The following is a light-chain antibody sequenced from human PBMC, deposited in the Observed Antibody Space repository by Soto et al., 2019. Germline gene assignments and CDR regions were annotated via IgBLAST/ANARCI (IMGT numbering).Light chain of an antibody. CDR2: EVS. V-gene: IGKV2D-30*01. J-gene: IGKJ1*01. Sequence: DDVMTQSPLSLPVTLGQPASISCRSSQSLVYNDGNTYLDWFQQRPGQSPRRLIYEVSNWDSGVQDRFSGSGSGTDFTLKISRVEAEDVGIYYCMQGARGLGTFGHGTKVEIK. CDR3: MQGARGLGT. CDR1: QSLVYNDGNTY.